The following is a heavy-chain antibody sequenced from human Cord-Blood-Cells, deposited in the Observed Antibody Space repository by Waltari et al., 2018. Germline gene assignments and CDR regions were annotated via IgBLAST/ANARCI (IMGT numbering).Heavy chain of an antibody. J-gene: IGHJ4*02. D-gene: IGHD3-9*01. V-gene: IGHV2-5*02. CDR1: GLSLNTSGVG. Sequence: QITLKESGPTLVKPTQNLTLPCTFSGLSLNTSGVGVGWLRQPPGKALEWLALIYWDDDKRYSPSLKSRLTITKDTSKNQVVLTMTNMDPVDTATYYCAHRPPKGFDWPLFDYWGQGTLVTVSS. CDR3: AHRPPKGFDWPLFDY. CDR2: IYWDDDK.